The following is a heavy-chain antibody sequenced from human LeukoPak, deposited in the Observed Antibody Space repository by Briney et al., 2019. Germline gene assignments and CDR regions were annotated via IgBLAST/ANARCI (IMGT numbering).Heavy chain of an antibody. D-gene: IGHD3-16*01. CDR3: AREGGRTMDV. CDR2: IKQDGSEK. CDR1: GFSLSTYW. Sequence: GGSLRLSCAASGFSLSTYWMSWFRQAPGRGLEWVANIKQDGSEKYYVDSVKGRFTISRDNAKNSLYLQMNSLRVDDTAVYYCAREGGRTMDVWGQGATVIVS. V-gene: IGHV3-7*01. J-gene: IGHJ6*02.